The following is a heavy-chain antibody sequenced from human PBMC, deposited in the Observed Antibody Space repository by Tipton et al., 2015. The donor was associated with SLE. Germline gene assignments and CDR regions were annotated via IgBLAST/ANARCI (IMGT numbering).Heavy chain of an antibody. CDR1: GGSFSGYY. CDR2: INHSGST. Sequence: TLSLTCAVYGGSFSGYYWSWIRQPPGKGLEWIGEINHSGSTNYNPSLKSRVTISVDTSKNQFSLKLSSVTAADTAVYYCARGRMVRGVDYWDQGTLVTVSS. CDR3: ARGRMVRGVDY. J-gene: IGHJ4*02. D-gene: IGHD3-10*01. V-gene: IGHV4-34*01.